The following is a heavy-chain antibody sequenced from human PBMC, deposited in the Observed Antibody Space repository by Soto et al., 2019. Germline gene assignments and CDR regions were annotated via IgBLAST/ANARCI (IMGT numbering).Heavy chain of an antibody. CDR2: IYYSGST. J-gene: IGHJ4*02. V-gene: IGHV4-39*01. D-gene: IGHD4-17*01. CDR3: ARLGDNAPALSDVWAFRSYDYGDRGHIDY. Sequence: SETLSLTCTVSGGSISSSSYYWGWIRQPPGKGLEWIGSIYYSGSTYYNPSLKSRVTISVDTSKNQFSLKLSSVTAADTAVYYCARLGDNAPALSDVWAFRSYDYGDRGHIDYWGQGTLVTVSS. CDR1: GGSISSSSYY.